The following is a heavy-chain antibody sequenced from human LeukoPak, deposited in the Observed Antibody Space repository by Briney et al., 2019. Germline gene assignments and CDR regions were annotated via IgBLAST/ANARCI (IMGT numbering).Heavy chain of an antibody. Sequence: PGGSLRLSCAASGFTFSSYGMSWVRQAPGKGLEWVSAISGSGGSIYYADSVKGRFTISRDNSKNTLYLQMNSLRAEDTAVYYCAKDKPKSYYDSSGYLDSWGQGILVTVSS. CDR1: GFTFSSYG. J-gene: IGHJ4*02. CDR2: ISGSGGSI. V-gene: IGHV3-23*01. CDR3: AKDKPKSYYDSSGYLDS. D-gene: IGHD3-22*01.